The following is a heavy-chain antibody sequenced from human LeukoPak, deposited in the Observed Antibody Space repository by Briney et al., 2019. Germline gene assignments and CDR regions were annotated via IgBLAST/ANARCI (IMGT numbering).Heavy chain of an antibody. CDR2: IIPISGIA. Sequence: ASVKVSCKASGGTFSSYAISWVRQAPGQGLEWMGRIIPISGIANYAQKFQGRVTITADKSTSTAYMELSSLRSEDTAVYYCARNEYYYDSSGLDYWGQGTLVTVSS. D-gene: IGHD3-22*01. CDR3: ARNEYYYDSSGLDY. J-gene: IGHJ4*02. V-gene: IGHV1-69*04. CDR1: GGTFSSYA.